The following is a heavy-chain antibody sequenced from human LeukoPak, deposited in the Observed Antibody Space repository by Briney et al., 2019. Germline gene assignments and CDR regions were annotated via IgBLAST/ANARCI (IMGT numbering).Heavy chain of an antibody. Sequence: GGSLRLSRTASGFRFTDYYMSWIRQAPGKGLEWVSAISGSGGSTYYADSVKGRYTISRDNSKNTLYLQMNSLRAEDTAVYYCAKAISVGATTDAADWGQGTLVTVSS. CDR1: GFRFTDYY. CDR3: AKAISVGATTDAAD. CDR2: ISGSGGST. V-gene: IGHV3-23*01. D-gene: IGHD1-26*01. J-gene: IGHJ4*02.